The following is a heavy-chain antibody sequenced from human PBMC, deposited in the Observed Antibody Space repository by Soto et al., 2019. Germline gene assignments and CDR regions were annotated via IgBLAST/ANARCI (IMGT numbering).Heavy chain of an antibody. V-gene: IGHV4-30-4*02. J-gene: IGHJ4*02. CDR3: ARGGTPIDY. D-gene: IGHD3-16*01. CDR1: GGSIRSGDYY. CDR2: IYYSGST. Sequence: PSETLSLTCTVSGGSIRSGDYYWSWIRQPPGKGLESIGYIYYSGSTYYNPSLKSRVTISVDTSKNQFSLKLRSLRSDDTAVYYCARGGTPIDYWGQGTLVTVSS.